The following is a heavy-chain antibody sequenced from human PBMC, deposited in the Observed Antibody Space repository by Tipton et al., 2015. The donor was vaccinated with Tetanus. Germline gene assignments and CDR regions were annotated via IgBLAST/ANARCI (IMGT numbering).Heavy chain of an antibody. Sequence: TLSLTCAVSGGSFSGHYWSWIRQPPGEGLEWIGEINPSGGASYNPSLKSRVTISVDTSKNQFSLKLTSVTAADTAVYYCAKRDNNDYYTGRDVFDVWGQGTMVTVSS. D-gene: IGHD3-3*01. CDR2: INPSGGA. CDR1: GGSFSGHY. V-gene: IGHV4-34*01. CDR3: AKRDNNDYYTGRDVFDV. J-gene: IGHJ3*01.